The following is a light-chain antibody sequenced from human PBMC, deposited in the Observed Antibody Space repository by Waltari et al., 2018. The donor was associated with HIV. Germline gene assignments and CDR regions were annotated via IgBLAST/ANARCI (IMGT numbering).Light chain of an antibody. CDR2: EAS. CDR1: LGIGIY. V-gene: IGKV1-16*01. Sequence: DTQMTQSPASLSASVGDRVTITCRASLGIGIYLAWFQQKPGKDPKSLIYEASRLQSGVPSRFSGTKSGRDFTLTISSLQPEDSATYYCQQYDTYPQTFGGGTKVEV. CDR3: QQYDTYPQT. J-gene: IGKJ4*01.